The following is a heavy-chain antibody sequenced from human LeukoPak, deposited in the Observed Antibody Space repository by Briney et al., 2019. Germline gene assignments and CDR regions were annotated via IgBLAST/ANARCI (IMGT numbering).Heavy chain of an antibody. D-gene: IGHD6-19*01. CDR2: ICSGGST. Sequence: GGSLRLSCAASGFTVSSNYMSWVRQAPGKGLEWVSVICSGGSTYYADSVKGRFTISRDNSKNTLYLQMNSLRAEDTAVYYCARAQWLAPLDYWGQGTLVTVSS. CDR1: GFTVSSNY. J-gene: IGHJ4*02. V-gene: IGHV3-53*01. CDR3: ARAQWLAPLDY.